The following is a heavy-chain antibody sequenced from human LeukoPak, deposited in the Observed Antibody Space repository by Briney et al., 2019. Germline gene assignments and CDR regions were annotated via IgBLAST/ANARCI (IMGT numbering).Heavy chain of an antibody. D-gene: IGHD3-22*01. CDR3: ARPPYYYDSSGYQGDY. CDR2: ISSSSSYI. J-gene: IGHJ4*02. V-gene: IGHV3-21*01. Sequence: GGSLRLSCAASGFTFSSYSMNWVRQAPGKGLEWVSSISSSSSYIYYADSVKGRFTISRDNAKNSLYLQMNSLRAEDTAAYYCARPPYYYDSSGYQGDYWGQGTLVTVSS. CDR1: GFTFSSYS.